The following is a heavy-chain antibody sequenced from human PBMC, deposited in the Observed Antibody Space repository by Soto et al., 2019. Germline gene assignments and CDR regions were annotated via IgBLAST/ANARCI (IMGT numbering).Heavy chain of an antibody. CDR3: ARTPPVQQKTPPNDAFDI. CDR2: IYHSGST. Sequence: QVQLQESGPGLVKPSGTLSLTCAVSGGSISSSNWWSWVRQPPGKGLEWIGEIYHSGSTNYNPSLKRRVTISVDKSKNQFSLKLSSVTAADTAVYYCARTPPVQQKTPPNDAFDIWGQGTMVTVSS. J-gene: IGHJ3*02. CDR1: GGSISSSNW. D-gene: IGHD1-1*01. V-gene: IGHV4-4*02.